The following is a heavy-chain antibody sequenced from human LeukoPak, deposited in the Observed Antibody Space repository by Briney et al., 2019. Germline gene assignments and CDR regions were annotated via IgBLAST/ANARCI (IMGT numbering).Heavy chain of an antibody. Sequence: GGSLRLPCAASGFTFSSYSMNWVRQAPGKGLEWVSSISSSSSYIYYADSVKGRFTISRDNAKNSLYLQMNSLRAEDTAVYYCAVIVGATPWDYWGQGTLVTVSS. D-gene: IGHD1-26*01. CDR1: GFTFSSYS. CDR3: AVIVGATPWDY. V-gene: IGHV3-21*01. CDR2: ISSSSSYI. J-gene: IGHJ4*02.